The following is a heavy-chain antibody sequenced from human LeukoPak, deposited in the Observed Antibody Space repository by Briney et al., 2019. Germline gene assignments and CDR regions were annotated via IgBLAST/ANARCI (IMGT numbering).Heavy chain of an antibody. J-gene: IGHJ6*02. D-gene: IGHD6-19*01. CDR2: ISAYNGNT. CDR3: ARENVESSGWYTGSTYHYGMDV. CDR1: GYTFTSYG. Sequence: GASVKVSCKASGYTFTSYGISWVRQAPGQGLEWMGWISAYNGNTNYAQKLQGRVTMTTDTSTSTAYMELRSLRSDDTAVYYCARENVESSGWYTGSTYHYGMDVWGQGTTVTVSS. V-gene: IGHV1-18*01.